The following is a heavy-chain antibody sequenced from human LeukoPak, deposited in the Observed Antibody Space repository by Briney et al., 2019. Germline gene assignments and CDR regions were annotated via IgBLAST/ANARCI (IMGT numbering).Heavy chain of an antibody. J-gene: IGHJ4*02. CDR2: IYYSGST. CDR3: ARLAPSSIDY. CDR1: GGSISSYY. Sequence: SETLSLTCTVSGGSISSYYWSWIRQPPGKGLEWIGYIYYSGSTNYNPSLKSRVTISVDTSKNQFSLKLSSVTAADTAVYYCARLAPSSIDYWGQGTLVTVSS. V-gene: IGHV4-59*12.